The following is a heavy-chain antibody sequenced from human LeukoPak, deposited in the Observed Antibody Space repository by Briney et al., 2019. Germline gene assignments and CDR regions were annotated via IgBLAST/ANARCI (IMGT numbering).Heavy chain of an antibody. CDR2: MNPNSGNT. V-gene: IGHV1-8*01. CDR3: AREWNIVVVPAAITVLGAFDI. D-gene: IGHD2-2*02. Sequence: ASVKVSCKASGYTFTSYDINWVRQATGQGLEWMGWMNPNSGNTGYAQKLQGRVTMTTDTSTSTAYMELRSLRSDDTAVYYCAREWNIVVVPAAITVLGAFDIWGQGTMVTASS. J-gene: IGHJ3*02. CDR1: GYTFTSYD.